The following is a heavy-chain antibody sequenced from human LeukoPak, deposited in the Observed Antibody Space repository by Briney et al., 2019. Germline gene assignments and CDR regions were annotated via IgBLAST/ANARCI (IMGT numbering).Heavy chain of an antibody. D-gene: IGHD3-22*01. Sequence: GSLRLSCAASGFTFSDYYMSWIRQAPGKGLEWVSYISSSNSYTNYADSVKGRFYADSVKGRFTISRDNAKNSMYLQMNSLRSEDTAVYYCASLTYYFDSSGYYPGYFQHWGQGTLVTVSS. CDR3: ASLTYYFDSSGYYPGYFQH. J-gene: IGHJ1*01. CDR2: ISSSNSYT. V-gene: IGHV3-11*03. CDR1: GFTFSDYY.